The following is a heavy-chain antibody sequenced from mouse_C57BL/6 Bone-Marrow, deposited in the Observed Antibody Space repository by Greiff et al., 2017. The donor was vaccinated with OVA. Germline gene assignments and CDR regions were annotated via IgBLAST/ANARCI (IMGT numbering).Heavy chain of an antibody. CDR2: IHPNSGST. CDR1: GYTFTSYW. V-gene: IGHV1-64*01. Sequence: VQLQQPGAELVKPGASVKLSCKASGYTFTSYWMHWVKQRPGQGLEWIGMIHPNSGSTNYNEKFKSKATLTVDKSSSTAYMQLSSLTSEDSAVYYCARYPLYYGSKGFDYWGQGTTLTVSS. D-gene: IGHD1-1*01. CDR3: ARYPLYYGSKGFDY. J-gene: IGHJ2*01.